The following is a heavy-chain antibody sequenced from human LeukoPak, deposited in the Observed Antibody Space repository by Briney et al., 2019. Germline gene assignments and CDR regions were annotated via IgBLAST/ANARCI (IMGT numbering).Heavy chain of an antibody. V-gene: IGHV4-38-2*02. J-gene: IGHJ4*02. CDR1: GGSFSGYY. D-gene: IGHD1-1*01. CDR2: IYHSGST. CDR3: ARDSPTTRAIDY. Sequence: SETLSLTCAVYGGSFSGYYWGWIRQPPGKGLEWIGSIYHSGSTYYNPSLKSRVTISVDTSKNQFSLKLSSVTAADTAVYYCARDSPTTRAIDYWGQGTLVTVSS.